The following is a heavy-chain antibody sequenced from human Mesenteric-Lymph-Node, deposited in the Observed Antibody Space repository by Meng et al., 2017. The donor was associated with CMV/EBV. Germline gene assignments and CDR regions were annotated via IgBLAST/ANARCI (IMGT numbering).Heavy chain of an antibody. V-gene: IGHV3-7*01. Sequence: GGSLRLSCAASGFTFGSYAMSWVRQAPGKGLEWVANIKQDGSEKYYVDSVKGRFAISRDNAKNSMYLQMNSLRVEDTAVYYCGYSSGWYTDHWGQGTLVTVSS. CDR2: IKQDGSEK. J-gene: IGHJ1*01. CDR1: GFTFGSYA. CDR3: GYSSGWYTDH. D-gene: IGHD6-19*01.